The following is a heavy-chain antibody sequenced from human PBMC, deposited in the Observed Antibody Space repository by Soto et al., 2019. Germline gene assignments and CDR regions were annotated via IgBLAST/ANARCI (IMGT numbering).Heavy chain of an antibody. D-gene: IGHD1-26*01. CDR2: IIPICGTA. CDR1: GGTFSSYA. V-gene: IGHV1-69*06. J-gene: IGHJ5*02. CDR3: ARAIVGATAYNWFDP. Sequence: QVQLVQSGAEVKKPGSSVKVSCKASGGTFSSYAISWVRQAPGQGLEWMGGIIPICGTANYAQKFQGRVTIAAYKSTSTAYMELSSLSSEDTVVYYCARAIVGATAYNWFDPWGQGTLVTVSS.